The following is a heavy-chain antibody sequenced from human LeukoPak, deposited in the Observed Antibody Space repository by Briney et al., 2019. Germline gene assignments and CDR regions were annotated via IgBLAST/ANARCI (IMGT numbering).Heavy chain of an antibody. V-gene: IGHV1-69*05. Sequence: GSSVKVSCKASGGTFSSYAISWVRQAPGQGLEWMGGIIPIFGTANYAQKFQGRVTITTDESASTAYMELSSLRSEDTAVYYCARDPDPYCSGGSCYAGEDAFDIWGQGTMVTVS. CDR3: ARDPDPYCSGGSCYAGEDAFDI. D-gene: IGHD2-15*01. J-gene: IGHJ3*02. CDR2: IIPIFGTA. CDR1: GGTFSSYA.